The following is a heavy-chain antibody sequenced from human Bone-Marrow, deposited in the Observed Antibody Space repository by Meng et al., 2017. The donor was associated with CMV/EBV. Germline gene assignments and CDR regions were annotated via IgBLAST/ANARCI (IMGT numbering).Heavy chain of an antibody. Sequence: SGFTLSSYSMNWVRQAPGKGLEWVSSISSSSSYIYYADSVKGRFTISRDNAKNSLYLQMNSLRAEDTAVYYCARSKGVHHPTYYFDYWGQGTLVTVSS. V-gene: IGHV3-21*01. J-gene: IGHJ4*02. CDR1: GFTLSSYS. D-gene: IGHD2-8*01. CDR3: ARSKGVHHPTYYFDY. CDR2: ISSSSSYI.